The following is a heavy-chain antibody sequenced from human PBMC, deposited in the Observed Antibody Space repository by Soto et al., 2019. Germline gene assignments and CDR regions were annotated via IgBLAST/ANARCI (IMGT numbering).Heavy chain of an antibody. CDR3: ARFLAADFWSGYYYGMDV. D-gene: IGHD3-3*01. CDR1: GYTFTSYG. Sequence: QVQLVQSGAEVKKPGASVKVSCKASGYTFTSYGISWVRQTPGQGLEWMGWISAYNGNTNYAQKLQGRVTMTTDTSTSTAYMELRSLRSDDTAVYYCARFLAADFWSGYYYGMDVWGQGTTVTVSS. J-gene: IGHJ6*02. CDR2: ISAYNGNT. V-gene: IGHV1-18*01.